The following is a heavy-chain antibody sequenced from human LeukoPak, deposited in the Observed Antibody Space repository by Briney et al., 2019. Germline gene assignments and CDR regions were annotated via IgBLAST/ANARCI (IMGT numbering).Heavy chain of an antibody. J-gene: IGHJ4*02. Sequence: SETLSFTCTVSGGSISSYYWSWIRQPPGKGLEWIGYIYYSGSTNYNPSLKSRVTISLDTSKNQFSLKLSSVTAADTAVYYCARVSAVATSFDYWGQGTLVTVSS. CDR2: IYYSGST. D-gene: IGHD5-12*01. CDR1: GGSISSYY. CDR3: ARVSAVATSFDY. V-gene: IGHV4-59*01.